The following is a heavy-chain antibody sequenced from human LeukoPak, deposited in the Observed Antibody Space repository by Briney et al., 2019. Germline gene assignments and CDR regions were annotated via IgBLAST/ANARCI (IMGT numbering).Heavy chain of an antibody. V-gene: IGHV4-34*01. D-gene: IGHD3-10*01. J-gene: IGHJ4*02. CDR2: INHSGST. CDR1: GGSFSGYY. CDR3: ARGGRVWFGELFHRYYFDY. Sequence: PSETLSLTCAVYGGSFSGYYWSWIRQPPGKGLEWIGEINHSGSTNYNPSPKSRVTISVDTSKNQFSLKLSSVTAADTAVYYCARGGRVWFGELFHRYYFDYWGQGTLVTVSS.